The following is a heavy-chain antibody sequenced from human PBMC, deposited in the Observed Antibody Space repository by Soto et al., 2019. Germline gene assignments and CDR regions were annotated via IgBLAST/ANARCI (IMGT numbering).Heavy chain of an antibody. CDR1: GYSVSSSDYY. J-gene: IGHJ6*02. V-gene: IGHV4-39*01. D-gene: IGHD2-15*01. CDR3: APLSVSLSGPYGIHV. CDR2: MLYSGLT. Sequence: SETLSLTCSVSGYSVSSSDYYWAWIRQPPGKGLEWIGSMLYSGLTYYNPSLKSRVTLSVDTSKNQFAVRLNSVTASDTAVYYWAPLSVSLSGPYGIHVWGQGTTVTVSS.